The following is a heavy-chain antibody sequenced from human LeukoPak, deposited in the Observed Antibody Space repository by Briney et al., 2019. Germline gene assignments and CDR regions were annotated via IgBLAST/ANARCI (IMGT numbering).Heavy chain of an antibody. Sequence: PSGTLSLTCTVSGGSISSYYWSWIRQPLGKGLEWIGYIYYSGSTNYNPSLKRRVTISVDTSKNQFSLKLSSVTAADTAVYYCARTLYYYDSSGYYSNGYYYYYGMDVWGQGTTVTVSS. J-gene: IGHJ6*02. CDR1: GGSISSYY. D-gene: IGHD3-22*01. V-gene: IGHV4-59*01. CDR3: ARTLYYYDSSGYYSNGYYYYYGMDV. CDR2: IYYSGST.